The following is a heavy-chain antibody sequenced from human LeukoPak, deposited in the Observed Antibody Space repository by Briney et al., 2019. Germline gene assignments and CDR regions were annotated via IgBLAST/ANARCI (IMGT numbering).Heavy chain of an antibody. CDR1: GFTFSSYA. CDR2: IGGSGGST. CDR3: AKVSSYYGSGNRLDY. Sequence: PGGSLRLSCAASGFTFSSYAMSWVRQAPGKGLEWVSAIGGSGGSTYYADSVKGRFTISRDNSKNTLYLQMNSLRAEDTAVYYCAKVSSYYGSGNRLDYWGQGTLVTVSS. D-gene: IGHD3-10*01. V-gene: IGHV3-23*01. J-gene: IGHJ4*02.